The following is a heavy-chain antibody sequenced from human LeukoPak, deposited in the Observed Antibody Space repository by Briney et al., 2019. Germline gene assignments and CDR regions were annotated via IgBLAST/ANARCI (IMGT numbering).Heavy chain of an antibody. CDR3: ARHVFQGVGAAHFDY. J-gene: IGHJ4*02. CDR1: GGSFSSSSYY. V-gene: IGHV4-39*01. CDR2: FYYSGSS. D-gene: IGHD1-26*01. Sequence: PSETPSLTCTVSGGSFSSSSYYWGWIRQPPGKGLDWIGSFYYSGSSYYNPSLKSRVTVSVDTSKNQFSLKLSSVTAADTAVYFCARHVFQGVGAAHFDYWGQGTLVTVSS.